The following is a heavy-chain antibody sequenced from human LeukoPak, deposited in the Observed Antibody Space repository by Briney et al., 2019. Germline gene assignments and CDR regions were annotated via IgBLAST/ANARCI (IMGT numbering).Heavy chain of an antibody. Sequence: SETLSLTCTVSGGSISSYYWGWIRQPPGKGLEWIGSIYYSGSTFCNPSLKSRVTISVDTSKNQFSLKLGSVTAADTAVYYCARWSAQAFYFDYWGQGTLVTVSS. CDR1: GGSISSYY. J-gene: IGHJ4*02. CDR3: ARWSAQAFYFDY. D-gene: IGHD6-25*01. V-gene: IGHV4-39*01. CDR2: IYYSGST.